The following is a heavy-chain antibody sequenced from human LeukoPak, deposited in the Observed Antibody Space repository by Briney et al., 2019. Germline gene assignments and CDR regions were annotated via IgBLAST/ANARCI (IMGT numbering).Heavy chain of an antibody. J-gene: IGHJ6*03. CDR2: ISGSGGST. CDR1: GFTFSSYA. Sequence: PGGSLRLSCAASGFTFSSYAMSWVRQAPGKGLEWVSAISGSGGSTYYADSVKGRFTISRDNSKNTLYLQMNSLRAEDTAVYYCASQGIAVISSHYYNYMDVWGKGTTVTISS. V-gene: IGHV3-23*01. D-gene: IGHD6-19*01. CDR3: ASQGIAVISSHYYNYMDV.